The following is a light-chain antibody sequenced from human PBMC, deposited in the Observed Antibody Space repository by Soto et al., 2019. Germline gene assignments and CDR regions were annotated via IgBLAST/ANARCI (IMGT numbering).Light chain of an antibody. CDR2: GAS. V-gene: IGKV3-20*01. CDR3: QQYGSSPLT. J-gene: IGKJ4*01. CDR1: QSVSSSF. Sequence: EIVLTQSTGTLSLSPGERATLSCRASQSVSSSFLAWYQQKPGQAPRLLIYGASSRDTGIPDRFSGSGSGTDFTLTISRLEPEDVAVYYCQQYGSSPLTFGGGTKVEIK.